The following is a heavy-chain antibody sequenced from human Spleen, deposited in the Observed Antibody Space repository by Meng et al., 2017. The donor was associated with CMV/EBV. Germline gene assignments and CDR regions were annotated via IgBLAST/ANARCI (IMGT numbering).Heavy chain of an antibody. CDR2: SYHSGST. V-gene: IGHV4-4*02. CDR1: SSDW. J-gene: IGHJ3*02. Sequence: SSDWWSWVRQPPGKGLEWIGESYHSGSTTYNPSLKSRVTISVDKSKNQFSLKLSSVTAADTAVYYCARDQQRITIFGVVRGGAFDIWGQGTMVTVSS. D-gene: IGHD3-3*01. CDR3: ARDQQRITIFGVVRGGAFDI.